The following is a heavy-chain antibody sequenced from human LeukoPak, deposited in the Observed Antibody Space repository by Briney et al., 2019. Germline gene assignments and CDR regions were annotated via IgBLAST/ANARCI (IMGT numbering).Heavy chain of an antibody. CDR1: GFTLSKYG. CDR3: VKGYCSSISCSLIDY. V-gene: IGHV3-64D*06. J-gene: IGHJ4*02. Sequence: GGSLRLSCSASGFTLSKYGMHWVRQAPGKGLEYVSGISSNGGSTNYADSVKGRFTISRDNSKNTLHLQMSSLRAEDTAVYYCVKGYCSSISCSLIDYGGQGTLVTVSS. D-gene: IGHD2-2*01. CDR2: ISSNGGST.